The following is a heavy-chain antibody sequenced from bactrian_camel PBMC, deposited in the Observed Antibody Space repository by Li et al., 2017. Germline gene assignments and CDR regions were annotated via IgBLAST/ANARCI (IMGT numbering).Heavy chain of an antibody. Sequence: DVQLVESGGGLMQAGGSLRLSCRTSGFAFGDYAMAWFRQAPGKGLEWVSGISSGGSVTYYADSVKGRFTISRDNAKNTLYLQMNSLKPEDMAMYYCAAGGVTGWAMTFGYWGQGTQVTVS. CDR1: GFAFGDYA. J-gene: IGHJ6*01. CDR2: ISSGGSVT. CDR3: AAGGVTGWAMTFGY. V-gene: IGHV3S31*01. D-gene: IGHD5*01.